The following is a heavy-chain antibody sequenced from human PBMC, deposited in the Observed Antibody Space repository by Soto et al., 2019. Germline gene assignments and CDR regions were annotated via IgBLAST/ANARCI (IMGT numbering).Heavy chain of an antibody. CDR1: EFTFSNYW. V-gene: IGHV3-74*01. CDR2: IKGDESTT. J-gene: IGHJ6*02. CDR3: ARGVPGHYATDV. Sequence: EVQLVESGGGLVQPGGSLRLSCAASEFTFSNYWMHWVGQAPGKGLVWVSRIKGDESTTNYADSVKGRFTISRDNAKNTLYLRMNSVRAEDTGVYYCARGVPGHYATDVWGQGTTVTVSS.